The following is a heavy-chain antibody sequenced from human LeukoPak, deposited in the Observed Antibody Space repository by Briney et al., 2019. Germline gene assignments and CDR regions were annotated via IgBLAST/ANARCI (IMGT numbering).Heavy chain of an antibody. D-gene: IGHD1-26*01. CDR3: ARGRWEGGAFVI. Sequence: SETLSLTCTVSGGSISSYYWSWIRQPPGKGLEWIGYIYYSGSTNYNPSLKSRVTISVDTSKNQFSLKLSSVTAADTAVYYCARGRWEGGAFVIWGQGTMVTVSS. J-gene: IGHJ3*02. CDR2: IYYSGST. V-gene: IGHV4-59*01. CDR1: GGSISSYY.